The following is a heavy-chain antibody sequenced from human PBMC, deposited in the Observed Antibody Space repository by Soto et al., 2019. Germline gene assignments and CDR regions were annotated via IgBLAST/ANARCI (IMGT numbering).Heavy chain of an antibody. CDR1: GGSISNYY. Sequence: PSETLSLTCTVSGGSISNYYWSWIRQPPGKGLEWIGYIYSSGTTNYNPSLRSRVTISVDTSKSQFSLKLSSVTAADTAVYYCARARTPYYYDNTGYFLFDSWGQGTLVTVSS. CDR3: ARARTPYYYDNTGYFLFDS. D-gene: IGHD3-22*01. J-gene: IGHJ4*02. CDR2: IYSSGTT. V-gene: IGHV4-59*01.